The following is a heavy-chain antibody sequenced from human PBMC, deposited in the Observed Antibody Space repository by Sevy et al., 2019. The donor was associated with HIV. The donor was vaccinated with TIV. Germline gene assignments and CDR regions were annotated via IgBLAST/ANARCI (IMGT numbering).Heavy chain of an antibody. CDR1: GYTFTSYG. Sequence: ASVKVSCKASGYTFTSYGISWVRQAPGQGLEWIGWISAYNGNTNYAQKLQGRVTMTTDTSTSTAYMELRSLRSDDTAVYYCARLRDYYDSSGYYYFGWFDPWGQGTLVTVSS. CDR2: ISAYNGNT. J-gene: IGHJ5*02. V-gene: IGHV1-18*01. D-gene: IGHD3-22*01. CDR3: ARLRDYYDSSGYYYFGWFDP.